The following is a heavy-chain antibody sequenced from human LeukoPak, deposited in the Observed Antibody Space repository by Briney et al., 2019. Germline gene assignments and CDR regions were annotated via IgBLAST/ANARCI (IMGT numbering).Heavy chain of an antibody. V-gene: IGHV3-30*03. CDR2: ISYDGSNK. CDR3: IRSGTGGAFDI. Sequence: GRSLRLSCAASGFTFSSYGMHWVRQAPGKGLEWVAVISYDGSNKYYADSVKGRFTISRDNSKNTLYLQMNSLRAEDTAVYYCIRSGTGGAFDIWGQGTMVTVSS. J-gene: IGHJ3*02. CDR1: GFTFSSYG. D-gene: IGHD3-10*01.